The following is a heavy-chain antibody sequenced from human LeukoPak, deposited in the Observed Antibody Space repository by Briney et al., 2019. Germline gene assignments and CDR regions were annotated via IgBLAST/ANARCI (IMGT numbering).Heavy chain of an antibody. J-gene: IGHJ4*02. CDR1: GFTFSSYA. CDR2: ISYDGSNK. CDR3: ARVSPNTVTTLQYFDY. Sequence: GSLRLSCAASGFTFSSYAMHWVRQAPGKGLEWVAVISYDGSNKYYADSVKGRFTISRDNSKNTLYLQMNSLRAEDTAVYYCARVSPNTVTTLQYFDYWGQGTLVTVSS. D-gene: IGHD4-17*01. V-gene: IGHV3-30*04.